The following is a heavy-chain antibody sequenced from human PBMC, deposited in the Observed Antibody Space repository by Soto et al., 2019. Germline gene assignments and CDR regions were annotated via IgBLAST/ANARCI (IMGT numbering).Heavy chain of an antibody. CDR2: INHSGST. J-gene: IGHJ4*02. D-gene: IGHD3-10*01. V-gene: IGHV4-34*01. Sequence: QVQLQQWGAGLLKPSETLSLTCAVYGESFSGYYWSWIRQPPGKGLEWIGEINHSGSTNYNPSLKSRVTISVDTSKTQFSLKLSSVTAADTAVYYCATTGLGDLFHWCQGTLVTVSA. CDR3: ATTGLGDLFH. CDR1: GESFSGYY.